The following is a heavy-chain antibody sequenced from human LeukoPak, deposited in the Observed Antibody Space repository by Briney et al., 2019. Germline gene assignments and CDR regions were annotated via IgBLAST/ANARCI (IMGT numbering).Heavy chain of an antibody. V-gene: IGHV1-2*02. J-gene: IGHJ5*02. CDR3: ARFGPFGVVPLGFDP. CDR1: GYSFTDYY. D-gene: IGHD3-3*01. Sequence: ASVKVSCKASGYSFTDYYIHWVRQAPGQGLEWMGWINPNSGGTDYAQKFQGRVTMTRDTSINTAYMELSRLRSDDTAVYYCARFGPFGVVPLGFDPWGQGTLATVSS. CDR2: INPNSGGT.